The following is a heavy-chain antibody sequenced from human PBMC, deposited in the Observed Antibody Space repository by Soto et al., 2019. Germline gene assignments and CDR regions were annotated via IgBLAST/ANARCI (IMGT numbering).Heavy chain of an antibody. Sequence: QVRLQESGPGLAKASQTLSLTCSVSGSYITSGDYYWTWFRQAPGKGLEWIGYISHSETTYYSPALNNRILISSDFSMNQFSLRLNSVTAADTAVYFCAGFGVGDRDDKWGQGTLVTVSS. J-gene: IGHJ4*02. CDR1: GSYITSGDYY. CDR2: ISHSETT. CDR3: AGFGVGDRDDK. D-gene: IGHD2-8*01. V-gene: IGHV4-30-4*01.